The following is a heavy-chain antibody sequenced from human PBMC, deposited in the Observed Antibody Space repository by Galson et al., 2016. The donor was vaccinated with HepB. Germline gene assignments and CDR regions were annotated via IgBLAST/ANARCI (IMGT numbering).Heavy chain of an antibody. CDR3: AKDRQRRHGGYAVFAAGY. CDR2: ISPDEVYK. J-gene: IGHJ4*02. V-gene: IGHV3-30*18. Sequence: SLRLSCAASGFTFGDFSMHWVRQAPGKGLEWMTNISPDEVYKFYAESVKGRFTVSRDNSKNMLYLEMTSLRPGDTAVYYCAKDRQRRHGGYAVFAAGYWGRGTLVTVSS. D-gene: IGHD5-12*01. CDR1: GFTFGDFS.